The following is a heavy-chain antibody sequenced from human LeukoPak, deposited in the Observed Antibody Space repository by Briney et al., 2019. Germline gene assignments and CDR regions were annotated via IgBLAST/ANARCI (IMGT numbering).Heavy chain of an antibody. D-gene: IGHD6-13*01. J-gene: IGHJ4*02. CDR2: VWKDGSNK. V-gene: IGHV3-33*01. Sequence: PGGSLRLSCAASGFPFSDYGMHWVRQAPGKGLEWVAVVWKDGSNKNYADSVQGRFTVSRDDSKKTAFLHLNSLRDDDTAVYYCVRGKAGLDYWGQGTLVTVSS. CDR1: GFPFSDYG. CDR3: VRGKAGLDY.